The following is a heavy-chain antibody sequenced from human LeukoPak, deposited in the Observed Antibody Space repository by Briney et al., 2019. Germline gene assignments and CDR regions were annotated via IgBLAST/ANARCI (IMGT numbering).Heavy chain of an antibody. CDR2: ISSGGDAT. Sequence: PSGGSLRLSCAASGFTFSIHNMDWVRQAPGKGLEWISYISSGGDATHYADSLRGRVSISRDNARNSLYLQMDSLSAEDTAVYYCARDQAEEWLLSRYFDHWGQGALVTVSS. V-gene: IGHV3-48*03. D-gene: IGHD3-3*01. CDR3: ARDQAEEWLLSRYFDH. J-gene: IGHJ4*02. CDR1: GFTFSIHN.